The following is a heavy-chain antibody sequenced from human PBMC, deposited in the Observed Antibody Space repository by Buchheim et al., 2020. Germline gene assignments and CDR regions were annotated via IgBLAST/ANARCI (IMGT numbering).Heavy chain of an antibody. CDR3: AKAGGSSWYRWYFDL. Sequence: QVQLVESGGGVVQPGRSLRLSCAASGFTFSSYGMHWVRQAPGKGLEWVAVISYDGSNKYYADSVKGRFTISRDNSKNTLYLQMNSLRAEDTAVYYCAKAGGSSWYRWYFDLWGRGTL. V-gene: IGHV3-30*18. CDR2: ISYDGSNK. CDR1: GFTFSSYG. D-gene: IGHD6-13*01. J-gene: IGHJ2*01.